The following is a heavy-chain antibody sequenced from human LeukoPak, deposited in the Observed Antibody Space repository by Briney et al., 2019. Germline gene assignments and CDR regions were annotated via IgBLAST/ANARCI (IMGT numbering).Heavy chain of an antibody. Sequence: GGSLRLSCAASGFTFSSYAMSWVRQAPGKGLVWVSHINSDGSSTWYADSVKGRFTISRDNAQNTLYLQMNSLRVEDTALYYCARGGLAAAIDYWGQGTLVTVSS. V-gene: IGHV3-74*01. D-gene: IGHD6-13*01. J-gene: IGHJ4*02. CDR1: GFTFSSYA. CDR3: ARGGLAAAIDY. CDR2: INSDGSST.